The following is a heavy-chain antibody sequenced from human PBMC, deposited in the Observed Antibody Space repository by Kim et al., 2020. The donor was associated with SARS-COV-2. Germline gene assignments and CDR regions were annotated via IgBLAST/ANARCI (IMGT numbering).Heavy chain of an antibody. Sequence: SETLSLTCTVSGGSISSYYWSWIRQPPGKGLEWIGYIYYSGSTNYNPSLKSRVTISVDTSKNQFSLKLSSVTAADTAVYYCARVNWEQLHNWFDPWGQGTLVTVSS. V-gene: IGHV4-59*01. CDR3: ARVNWEQLHNWFDP. D-gene: IGHD1-26*01. CDR1: GGSISSYY. J-gene: IGHJ5*02. CDR2: IYYSGST.